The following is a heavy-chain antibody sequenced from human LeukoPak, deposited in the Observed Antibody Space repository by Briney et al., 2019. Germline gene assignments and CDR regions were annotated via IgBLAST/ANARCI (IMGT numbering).Heavy chain of an antibody. CDR1: KFTFSSYA. D-gene: IGHD3-3*01. J-gene: IGHJ4*02. CDR3: ARGTWSGYGVYFDY. Sequence: PGGSLRLSCAASKFTFSSYAMSWVRQAPGKGLEWVSTMSGSGGSTYYADSVKGRLTISRDNSKNTLYLQMSSLRAEDAALYYCARGTWSGYGVYFDYWGQGTLVTVSS. CDR2: MSGSGGST. V-gene: IGHV3-23*01.